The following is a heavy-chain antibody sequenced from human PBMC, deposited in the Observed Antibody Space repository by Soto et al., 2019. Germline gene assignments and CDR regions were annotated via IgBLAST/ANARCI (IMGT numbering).Heavy chain of an antibody. Sequence: VGSLRLSCAASGFTFSRYGMNWLRQAPGNGLEWVASISSSTSYVYYADSVKGRFSTSRDNAKNILYLEMYALRTEDTAVYYCARDPSEGRVGNWFESWGQGTLVTVSS. V-gene: IGHV3-21*06. J-gene: IGHJ5*01. CDR1: GFTFSRYG. CDR3: ARDPSEGRVGNWFES. D-gene: IGHD2-2*01. CDR2: ISSSTSYV.